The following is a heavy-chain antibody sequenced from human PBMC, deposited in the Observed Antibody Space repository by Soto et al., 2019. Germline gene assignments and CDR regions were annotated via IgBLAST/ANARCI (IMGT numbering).Heavy chain of an antibody. V-gene: IGHV6-1*01. J-gene: IGHJ5*02. D-gene: IGHD6-13*01. Sequence: SQTLSLTCAISGDSVSSNSAAWNWIRQSPSRGLEWLGRTYYRSKWYNDYAVSVKSRITINPDTSKNQFSLQLNSVTPEDTAVYYCARDMLAAAGIVGWFDPWGQGTPVTVSS. CDR1: GDSVSSNSAA. CDR2: TYYRSKWYN. CDR3: ARDMLAAAGIVGWFDP.